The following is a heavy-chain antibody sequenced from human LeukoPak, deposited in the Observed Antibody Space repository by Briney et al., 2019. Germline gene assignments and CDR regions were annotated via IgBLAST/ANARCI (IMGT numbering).Heavy chain of an antibody. V-gene: IGHV4-59*08. CDR3: AKYGYSYGPYYFDY. D-gene: IGHD5-18*01. Sequence: SETLSLTCTVSGGSISSYYWSWIRQPPGKGLEWIGYIYYRGSTNYNPSLKSRVTISVDTSKNQFSLKLSSVTAADTAVYYCAKYGYSYGPYYFDYWGQGTLVTVSS. CDR1: GGSISSYY. J-gene: IGHJ4*02. CDR2: IYYRGST.